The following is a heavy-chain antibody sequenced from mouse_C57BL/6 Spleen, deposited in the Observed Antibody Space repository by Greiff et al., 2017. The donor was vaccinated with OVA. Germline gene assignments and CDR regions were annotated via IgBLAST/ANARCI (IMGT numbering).Heavy chain of an antibody. CDR3: AAYSYGSSYLDFDV. J-gene: IGHJ1*03. D-gene: IGHD1-1*01. CDR1: GYTFTSYW. Sequence: QVQLQQPGAELVKPGASVKLSCKASGYTFTSYWMHWVKQRPGQGLAWIGMIHPTGGSTHYNEKFKREATLTVYKSSSTAYMQLSSLTSEDSAVYYGAAYSYGSSYLDFDVWGTGTTVTVSS. CDR2: IHPTGGST. V-gene: IGHV1-64*01.